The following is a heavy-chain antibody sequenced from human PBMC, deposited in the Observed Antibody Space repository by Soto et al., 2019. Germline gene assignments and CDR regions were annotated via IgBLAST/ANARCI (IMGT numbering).Heavy chain of an antibody. V-gene: IGHV4-34*01. Sequence: QVQLQQWGAGLLKPSETLSLTCAVYGGSFSGYYWSWIRQPPGKGLEWIGEINLSGSTNYNPSLKSRVTISVDTSKNQFSLKLSSVTAADTAVYYCATSMVRGGRGGYWGQGTLVTVSS. CDR2: INLSGST. CDR3: ATSMVRGGRGGY. D-gene: IGHD3-10*01. CDR1: GGSFSGYY. J-gene: IGHJ4*02.